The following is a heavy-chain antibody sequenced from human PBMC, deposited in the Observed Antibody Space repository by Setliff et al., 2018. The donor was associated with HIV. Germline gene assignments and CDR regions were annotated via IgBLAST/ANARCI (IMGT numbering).Heavy chain of an antibody. CDR2: INPSVGST. V-gene: IGHV1-46*01. CDR3: AREYDVLLWIGSQYGRGNLDS. Sequence: ASVKVSCKASGYILTSHHMHWVRQAPGQGLEWMGIINPSVGSTSYAQKFQGRVTMTRDTSTSTVYMELSSLRSEDTAVYYCAREYDVLLWIGSQYGRGNLDSWGQGTPVTVS. D-gene: IGHD3-10*01. J-gene: IGHJ4*02. CDR1: GYILTSHH.